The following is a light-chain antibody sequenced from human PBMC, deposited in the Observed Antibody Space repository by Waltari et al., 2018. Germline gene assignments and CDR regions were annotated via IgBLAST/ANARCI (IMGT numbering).Light chain of an antibody. CDR1: QSIRTW. CDR3: QQYNSDSHS. J-gene: IGKJ2*01. Sequence: DIQLTQSPSSLSASVVDKVTIPCRASQSIRTWLAWFQLKPGKAPKLLIYKASNLESGVPSRFSGSGSGTEFTLTISSLLPEDFATYYCQQYNSDSHSFGQGTRLEIK. V-gene: IGKV1-5*03. CDR2: KAS.